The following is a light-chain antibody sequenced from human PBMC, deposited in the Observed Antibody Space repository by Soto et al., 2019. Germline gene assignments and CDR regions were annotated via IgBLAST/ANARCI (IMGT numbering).Light chain of an antibody. CDR1: SSNFGGSY. J-gene: IGLJ2*01. V-gene: IGLV1-47*02. CDR2: SNN. Sequence: QAVLTQPPSASGAPGQRVTISCSGSSSNFGGSYVYWFQQLPGTAPKVLIYSNNQRPSGVPDRFSGSKSGTSASLAISGLRSEDEADCYCATWDDSLDGPVVFGGGTKVTVL. CDR3: ATWDDSLDGPVV.